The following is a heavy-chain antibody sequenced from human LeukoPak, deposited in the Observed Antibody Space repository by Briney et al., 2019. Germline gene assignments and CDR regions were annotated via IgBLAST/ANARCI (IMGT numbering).Heavy chain of an antibody. V-gene: IGHV3-21*01. Sequence: GGCLRLSCAASGLTFSGYSMDWVRQAPGKGLGWGSSISSSSSYIYYADSVKGRFTISRDNAKNSLYLQMNSLRAEDTAVYYCARVVSGYPYYFDYWGQGTLVTVSS. CDR2: ISSSSSYI. CDR1: GLTFSGYS. J-gene: IGHJ4*02. D-gene: IGHD3-3*01. CDR3: ARVVSGYPYYFDY.